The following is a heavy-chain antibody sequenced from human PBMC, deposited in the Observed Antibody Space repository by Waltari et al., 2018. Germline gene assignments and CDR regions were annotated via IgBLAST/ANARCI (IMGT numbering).Heavy chain of an antibody. CDR1: GGSFSGYY. D-gene: IGHD1-26*01. V-gene: IGHV4-34*01. CDR2: INHSGST. J-gene: IGHJ4*02. Sequence: QVQLQQWGAGLLKPSETLSLTCAVYGGSFSGYYWSWIRQPPGKGLEWIGEINHSGSTNYNPSLKSRVTISVDTSKNQFSLKLSSVTAADTAVYYCARGRSGSYPRRGMGYWGQGTLVTVSS. CDR3: ARGRSGSYPRRGMGY.